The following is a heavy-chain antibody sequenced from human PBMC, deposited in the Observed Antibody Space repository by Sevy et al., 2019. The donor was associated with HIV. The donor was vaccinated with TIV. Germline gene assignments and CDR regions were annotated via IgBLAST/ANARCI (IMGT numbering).Heavy chain of an antibody. CDR2: IYDSGNA. CDR3: ARDGALRSGRFDP. D-gene: IGHD2-15*01. J-gene: IGHJ5*02. Sequence: SETLSLTCTVSGDSVSAGTFLSGVNYWTWLRQRPGEAPEWLGYIYDSGNAYYNPSLKSRRTISVDTSKNHFTLNLISVTAADTAVYYCARDGALRSGRFDPWGQGILVTVSS. CDR1: GDSVSAGTFLSGVNY. V-gene: IGHV4-31*03.